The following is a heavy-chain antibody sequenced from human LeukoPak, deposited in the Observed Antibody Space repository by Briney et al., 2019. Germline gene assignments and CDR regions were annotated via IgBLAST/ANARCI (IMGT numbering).Heavy chain of an antibody. J-gene: IGHJ5*02. CDR3: ARFNNWFDP. Sequence: SETLSLTCTVSGGSISSYYWSWIRQPPGKGLEWIGYIYYSGSTNYNPSLKSRVSISLDTSKNQFSLKLTSVTAADTAVYYCARFNNWFDPWGQGTLVTVSS. CDR1: GGSISSYY. V-gene: IGHV4-59*01. CDR2: IYYSGST.